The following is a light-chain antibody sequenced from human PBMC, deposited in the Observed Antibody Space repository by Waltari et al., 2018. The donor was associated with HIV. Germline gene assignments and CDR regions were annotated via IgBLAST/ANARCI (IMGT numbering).Light chain of an antibody. CDR3: RQHNSYPLT. CDR2: KAY. J-gene: IGKJ4*01. CDR1: QSISSW. Sequence: IQMTQSPSTLSASVGDRVTITCRASQSISSWLAWYQQKPGKAPKLLIYKAYSLESGVPSRFSGSGSGTEFTLTISSLQPDDFATYYCRQHNSYPLTFGGGTKVEIK. V-gene: IGKV1-5*03.